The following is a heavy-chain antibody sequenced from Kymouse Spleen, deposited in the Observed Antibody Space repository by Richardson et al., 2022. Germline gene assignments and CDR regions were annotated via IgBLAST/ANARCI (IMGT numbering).Heavy chain of an antibody. CDR2: IYYSGST. J-gene: IGHJ6*02. V-gene: IGHV4-39*01. CDR3: ARQDSGSFYYYYGMDV. CDR1: GGSISSSSYY. D-gene: IGHD1-26*01. Sequence: QLQLQESGPGLVKPSETLSLTCTVSGGSISSSSYYWGWIRQPPGKGLEWIGSIYYSGSTYYNPSLKSRVTISVDTSKNQFSLKLSSVTAADTAVYYCARQDSGSFYYYYGMDVWGQGTTVTVSS.